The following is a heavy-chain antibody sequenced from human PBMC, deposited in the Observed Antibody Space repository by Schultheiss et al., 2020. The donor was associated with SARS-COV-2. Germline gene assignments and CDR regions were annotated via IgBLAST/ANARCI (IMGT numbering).Heavy chain of an antibody. CDR3: ARAYDDYGDYGGWFDP. D-gene: IGHD4-17*01. CDR1: GGSIRSGGYY. Sequence: SETLSLTCTVSGGSIRSGGYYWSWSRQHPGKGLEWIGYIYYSGSTYYNPSLKSRVTISVDTSKNQFSLKLSPVTAADTAVYYCARAYDDYGDYGGWFDPWGQGTLVTVSS. V-gene: IGHV4-31*03. J-gene: IGHJ5*02. CDR2: IYYSGST.